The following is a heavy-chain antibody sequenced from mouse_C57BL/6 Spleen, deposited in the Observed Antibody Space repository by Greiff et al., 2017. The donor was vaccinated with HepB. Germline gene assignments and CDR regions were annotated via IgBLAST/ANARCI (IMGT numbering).Heavy chain of an antibody. Sequence: VQLQQPGAELVKPGASVKLSCKASGYTFTSYWMHWVKQRPGQGLEWIGMIHPNSGSTNYNEKFKRKATLTVNKSSSTAYMQLSSLTSEDSAVYYCARGTGKGDYYAMDYWGQGTSVTVSS. V-gene: IGHV1-64*01. CDR2: IHPNSGST. CDR3: ARGTGKGDYYAMDY. J-gene: IGHJ4*01. CDR1: GYTFTSYW. D-gene: IGHD4-1*01.